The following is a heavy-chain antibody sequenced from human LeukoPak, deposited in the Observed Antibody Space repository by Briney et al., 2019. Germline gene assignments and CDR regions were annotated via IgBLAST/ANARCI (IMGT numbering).Heavy chain of an antibody. Sequence: ASVKVSCKASGYAFTGYYMHWVRQAPGQGLEWMGWINPNSGGTNYAQKFQGRVTMTRDTSISTAYMELSRLRSDDTAVYYCAREEGYCSSTSCSAPFDHWGQGTLVTVSS. CDR3: AREEGYCSSTSCSAPFDH. CDR1: GYAFTGYY. J-gene: IGHJ4*02. V-gene: IGHV1-2*02. CDR2: INPNSGGT. D-gene: IGHD2-2*01.